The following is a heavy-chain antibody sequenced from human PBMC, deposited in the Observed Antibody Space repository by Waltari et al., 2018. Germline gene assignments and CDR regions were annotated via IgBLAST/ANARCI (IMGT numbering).Heavy chain of an antibody. CDR2: IYYSGST. CDR1: GGSISSRDYY. Sequence: QVQLQESGPGLVKPSQTLSLTCTVSGGSISSRDYYWSWLRQPPGKGLEWIGYIYYSGSTYYNPSLKSRVTISVDTSKNQFSLKLSSVTAADTAVYYCARDLGLTYYYDSSGFLWGQGTMVTVSS. V-gene: IGHV4-30-4*08. D-gene: IGHD3-22*01. J-gene: IGHJ3*01. CDR3: ARDLGLTYYYDSSGFL.